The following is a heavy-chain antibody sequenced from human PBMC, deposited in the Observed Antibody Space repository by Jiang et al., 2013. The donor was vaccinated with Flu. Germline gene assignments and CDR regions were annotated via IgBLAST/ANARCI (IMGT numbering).Heavy chain of an antibody. Sequence: GAEVKKPGASVKVSCKASGYTFTGYYMHWVRQAPGQGLEWMGWINPNSGGTNYAQKFQGRVTMTRDTSISTAYMELSRLRSDDTAVYYCARGSTVTTWGFVDYFDYWGQGTLVTV. CDR1: GYTFTGYY. CDR2: INPNSGGT. V-gene: IGHV1-2*02. J-gene: IGHJ4*02. CDR3: ARGSTVTTWGFVDYFDY. D-gene: IGHD4-17*01.